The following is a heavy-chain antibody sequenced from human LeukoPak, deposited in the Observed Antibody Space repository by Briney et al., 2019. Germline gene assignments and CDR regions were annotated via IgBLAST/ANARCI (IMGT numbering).Heavy chain of an antibody. V-gene: IGHV4-39*07. CDR2: IYYSGST. J-gene: IGHJ4*02. Sequence: SETLSLTCTVSGGSISSYYWGWIRQPPGKGLEWIGSIYYSGSTYYNPSLKSRVTISVDTSKNQFSLKLSSVTAADTAVYYCARVLLNLGYSGSPYYFDYWGQGTLVTVSS. D-gene: IGHD1-26*01. CDR1: GGSISSYY. CDR3: ARVLLNLGYSGSPYYFDY.